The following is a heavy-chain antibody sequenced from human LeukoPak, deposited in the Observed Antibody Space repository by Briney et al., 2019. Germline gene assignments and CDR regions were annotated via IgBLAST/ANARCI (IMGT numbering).Heavy chain of an antibody. CDR3: ARAGGYGGALGY. CDR1: GGSINSYY. J-gene: IGHJ4*02. D-gene: IGHD4-23*01. CDR2: IYSSGST. Sequence: SETLSLTCTVSGGSINSYYWSWLRQPPGKGLEWIGYIYSSGSTNYNPSLKSRVTISVDTSKNQFSLKLSSVTAADTAVYYCARAGGYGGALGYWGQGTLVTVSP. V-gene: IGHV4-59*01.